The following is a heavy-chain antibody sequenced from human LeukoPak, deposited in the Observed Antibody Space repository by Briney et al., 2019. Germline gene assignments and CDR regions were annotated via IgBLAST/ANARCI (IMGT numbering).Heavy chain of an antibody. CDR2: INTDGSST. CDR1: GFTFSSYW. CDR3: AGSENDAFDI. J-gene: IGHJ3*02. D-gene: IGHD2-15*01. Sequence: GGSLRLSCAASGFTFSSYWMHWVRQAPGKGLVWVSRINTDGSSTSYADSVKGRFTISRDNSKNTLYLQMNSLRAEDTAVYYCAGSENDAFDIWGQGTMVTVSS. V-gene: IGHV3-74*01.